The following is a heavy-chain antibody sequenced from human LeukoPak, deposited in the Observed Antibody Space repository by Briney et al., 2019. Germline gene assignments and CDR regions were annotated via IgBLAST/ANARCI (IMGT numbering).Heavy chain of an antibody. CDR3: ASSIAARYFDY. Sequence: PGGSLRLSCAASGFTFSSYWMSWVRQAPGKGLEWVANIKQDGSEKYYVDSVKGRFTISRDNAKNSLYLQMNSLRAEDTAVYYCASSIAARYFDYWGQGTQVTVSS. V-gene: IGHV3-7*01. D-gene: IGHD6-6*01. J-gene: IGHJ4*02. CDR1: GFTFSSYW. CDR2: IKQDGSEK.